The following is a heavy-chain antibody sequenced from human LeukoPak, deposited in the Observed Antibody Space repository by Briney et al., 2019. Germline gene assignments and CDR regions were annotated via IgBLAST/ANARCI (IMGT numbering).Heavy chain of an antibody. CDR3: ARSLYSGSYLFDY. Sequence: ASVKVSCKASGYTFTGYYMHWVRQAPGQGLEWMGWINPNSGGTNYAQKFQGRVTMTRDTSISTAYMELSSLRSEDTAVYYCARSLYSGSYLFDYWGQGTLVTVSS. V-gene: IGHV1-2*02. CDR1: GYTFTGYY. D-gene: IGHD1-26*01. CDR2: INPNSGGT. J-gene: IGHJ4*02.